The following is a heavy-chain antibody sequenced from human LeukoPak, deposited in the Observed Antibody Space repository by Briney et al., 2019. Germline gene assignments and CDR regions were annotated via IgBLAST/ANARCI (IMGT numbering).Heavy chain of an antibody. CDR2: IRSDGSNK. V-gene: IGHV3-30*02. J-gene: IGHJ5*01. CDR3: AKEGAYPIITYDS. CDR1: GYKFSRYA. D-gene: IGHD1-14*01. Sequence: GGSLRLSCTASGYKFSRYAMHWVRQAPGKGLEWVAFIRSDGSNKNSADSVKGRFTISRDNAKNSLYLQMNSLRAEDAGVYYCAKEGAYPIITYDSWGQGTLVTVSS.